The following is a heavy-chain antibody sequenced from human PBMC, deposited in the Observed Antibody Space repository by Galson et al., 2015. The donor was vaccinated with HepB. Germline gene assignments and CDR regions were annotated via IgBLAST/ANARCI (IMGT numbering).Heavy chain of an antibody. V-gene: IGHV6-1*01. CDR1: GDSVSSNSAA. J-gene: IGHJ3*02. CDR2: TYYRSKWYN. CDR3: ARDPASWELGAFDI. D-gene: IGHD1-26*01. Sequence: CAISGDSVSSNSAAWNWIRQSPSRGLEWLGRTYYRSKWYNDYAVSVKSRITINPDTSKNQFSLQLNSVTPEDTAVYYCARDPASWELGAFDIWGQGTMVTVSS.